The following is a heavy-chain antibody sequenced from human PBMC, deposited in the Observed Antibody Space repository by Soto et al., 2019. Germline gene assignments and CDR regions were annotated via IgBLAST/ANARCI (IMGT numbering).Heavy chain of an antibody. J-gene: IGHJ6*02. CDR1: GFTFSRYG. D-gene: IGHD5-12*01. CDR3: AKVEGLIIPGGYGVDV. CDR2: ISPDGSTK. Sequence: SGGSLKLSCAASGFTFSRYGMHWVRQAPGKGLEWVAVISPDGSTKYYADSVKGRFTILRDSSKNTLYLQMNSLRAEDTAVYYCAKVEGLIIPGGYGVDVWGQGTTVTVSS. V-gene: IGHV3-30*18.